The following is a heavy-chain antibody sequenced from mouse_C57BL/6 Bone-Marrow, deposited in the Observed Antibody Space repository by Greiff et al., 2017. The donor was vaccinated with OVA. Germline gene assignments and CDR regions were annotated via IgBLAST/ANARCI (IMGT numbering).Heavy chain of an antibody. J-gene: IGHJ2*01. CDR1: GFSLTSYG. D-gene: IGHD2-4*01. V-gene: IGHV2-5*01. Sequence: VQLQQSGPGLVQPSQSLSITCTVSGFSLTSYGVHWVRQSPGKGLEWLGVIWRGGSTDYNAAFMSRLSITKDNSKSQVFFKMNSLQADDTAIYYCAKFYYDYPYYFDYWGQGTTLTVSS. CDR2: IWRGGST. CDR3: AKFYYDYPYYFDY.